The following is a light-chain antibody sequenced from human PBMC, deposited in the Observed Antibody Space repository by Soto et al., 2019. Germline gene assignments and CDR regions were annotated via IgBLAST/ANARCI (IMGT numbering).Light chain of an antibody. CDR1: SSDVGGYNY. V-gene: IGLV2-8*01. Sequence: QSALTQPPSASGAPGQSVAISCTGTSSDVGGYNYVSWYQQHPGKAPKLMIYDVTKRPSGVPDRFSGSKSGNAASLTVAGQPDEEEAYYYCTYYAGREAYVFGSGTKLTVL. CDR3: TYYAGREAYV. CDR2: DVT. J-gene: IGLJ1*01.